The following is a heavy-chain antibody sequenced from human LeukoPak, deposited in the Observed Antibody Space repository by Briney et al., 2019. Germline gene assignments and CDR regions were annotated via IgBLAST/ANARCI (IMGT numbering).Heavy chain of an antibody. D-gene: IGHD6-13*01. CDR3: AREVVAAAGTGTNWFDP. Sequence: SETLSLTCTVSGGSISSYYWSWIRPPPGKGLEWIGYIYYSGSTNYNPSLKSRVTISVDTSKNQFSLKLSSVTAADTAVYYCAREVVAAAGTGTNWFDPWGQGTLVTVSS. V-gene: IGHV4-59*01. J-gene: IGHJ5*02. CDR1: GGSISSYY. CDR2: IYYSGST.